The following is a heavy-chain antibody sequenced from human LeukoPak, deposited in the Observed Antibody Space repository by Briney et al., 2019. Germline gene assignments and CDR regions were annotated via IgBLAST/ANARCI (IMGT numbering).Heavy chain of an antibody. D-gene: IGHD3-16*01. Sequence: SETLSLTCTVSGGSISSYYWSWIRQPPGKGLEWIGYIYYSGSTNYNPSLKSRVTISVDTSKNQFSLKLSSVTAADTAVYYCARDGALNWFDPWGQGTLVTVSS. V-gene: IGHV4-59*01. CDR3: ARDGALNWFDP. CDR1: GGSISSYY. J-gene: IGHJ5*02. CDR2: IYYSGST.